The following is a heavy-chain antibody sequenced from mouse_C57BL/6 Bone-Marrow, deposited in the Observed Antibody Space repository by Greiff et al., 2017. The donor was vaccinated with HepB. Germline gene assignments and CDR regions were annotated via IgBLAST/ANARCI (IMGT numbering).Heavy chain of an antibody. CDR1: GYTFTSYW. D-gene: IGHD1-1*01. J-gene: IGHJ1*03. Sequence: QVQLQQPGAELVRPGSSVKLSCKASGYTFTSYWMDWVKQRPGQGLEWIGNIYPSDSETHYNQKFKDKATLTVDKSSSTAYMQLSSLTSEDSAVYYCARSRGFDYGSSYGYFDVWGTGTTVTVSS. CDR2: IYPSDSET. V-gene: IGHV1-61*01. CDR3: ARSRGFDYGSSYGYFDV.